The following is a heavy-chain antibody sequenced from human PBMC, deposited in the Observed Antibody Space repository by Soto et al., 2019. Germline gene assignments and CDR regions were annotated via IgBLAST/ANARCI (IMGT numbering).Heavy chain of an antibody. CDR2: IWYDGSNK. D-gene: IGHD3-10*01. CDR3: ARAGDYYGSGRPGMDV. CDR1: GFTFSSYG. Sequence: GGSLRLSCAASGFTFSSYGMHWVRQAPGKGLEWVAVIWYDGSNKYYADSVKGRFTISRDNSKNTLYLQMNSLRAEDTAVYYCARAGDYYGSGRPGMDVWGQGTTVTVSS. V-gene: IGHV3-33*01. J-gene: IGHJ6*02.